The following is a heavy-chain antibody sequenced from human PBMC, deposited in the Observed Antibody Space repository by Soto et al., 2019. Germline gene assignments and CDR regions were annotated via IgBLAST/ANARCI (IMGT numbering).Heavy chain of an antibody. D-gene: IGHD3-10*01. CDR2: ISGSGGST. Sequence: GGSLRLSCAASGFTFSSYAMSWVRQAPGKGLEWVSAISGSGGSTYYEASVKGRFTISRDNSKNTLYLQMNSLRAEDTAVYYGAKDAIKRSWTDLTNAFDIWGQGTMVTVSS. CDR1: GFTFSSYA. CDR3: AKDAIKRSWTDLTNAFDI. V-gene: IGHV3-23*01. J-gene: IGHJ3*02.